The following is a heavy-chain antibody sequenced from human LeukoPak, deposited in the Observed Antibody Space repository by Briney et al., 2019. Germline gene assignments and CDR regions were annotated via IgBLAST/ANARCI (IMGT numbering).Heavy chain of an antibody. CDR1: GYTFTGYY. CDR3: ARGAIAAAGTSGYYYYMDV. J-gene: IGHJ6*03. D-gene: IGHD6-13*01. Sequence: ASVKVSCKASGYTFTGYYMHWVRQAPGQGLEWMGWINPNSGGTNYAQKFQGRVTMTRDTSISTAYTELSRLRSDDTAVYYCARGAIAAAGTSGYYYYMDVWGKGTTVTVSS. CDR2: INPNSGGT. V-gene: IGHV1-2*02.